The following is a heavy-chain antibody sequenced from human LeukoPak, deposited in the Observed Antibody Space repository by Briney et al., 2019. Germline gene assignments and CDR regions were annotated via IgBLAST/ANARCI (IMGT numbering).Heavy chain of an antibody. V-gene: IGHV1-69*13. CDR2: IIPIFGTA. CDR3: ARGYIVGVPWGDNWFDP. D-gene: IGHD1-26*01. CDR1: GGTFSSYA. Sequence: ASVKVSCKASGGTFSSYAISWVRQAPGQGLEWMGGIIPIFGTANYAQKFQGRVTITADESTSTAYMELSSLRSEDTAVYYCARGYIVGVPWGDNWFDPWDQGTLVTVSS. J-gene: IGHJ5*02.